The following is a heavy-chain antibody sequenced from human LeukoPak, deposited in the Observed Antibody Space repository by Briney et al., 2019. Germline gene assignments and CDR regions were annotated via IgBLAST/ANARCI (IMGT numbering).Heavy chain of an antibody. V-gene: IGHV1-24*01. CDR2: FDPEDGET. J-gene: IGHJ3*02. CDR3: ATDWAVGHAFDI. Sequence: AASVKASCKVSGYTLTELSMHWVRQAPGKGLEWMGGFDPEDGETIYAQKFQGRVTMTEDTSTDTAYMELSSLRSEDTAVYYCATDWAVGHAFDIWGQGTMVTVSS. CDR1: GYTLTELS. D-gene: IGHD3-16*01.